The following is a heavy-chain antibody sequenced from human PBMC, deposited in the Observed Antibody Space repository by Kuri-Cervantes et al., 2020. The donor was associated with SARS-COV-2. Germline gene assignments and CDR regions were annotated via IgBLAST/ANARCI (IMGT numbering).Heavy chain of an antibody. J-gene: IGHJ5*01. D-gene: IGHD2-2*03. V-gene: IGHV3-30*04. CDR3: AKDGLGHCSTASCYPDS. CDR2: ISYDESNK. CDR1: GFTFRTYA. Sequence: GESLKISCAASGFTFRTYAVRWVRQPPGKGLEWVAVISYDESNKYYADSVKGRFTISRDNSNNTLYLQMNSLTADDTAVYYCAKDGLGHCSTASCYPDSWGQGTLVTVSS.